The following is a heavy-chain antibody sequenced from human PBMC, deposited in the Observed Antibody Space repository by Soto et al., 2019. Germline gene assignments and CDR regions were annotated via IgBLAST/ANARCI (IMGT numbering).Heavy chain of an antibody. CDR2: ISGSGGST. D-gene: IGHD3-10*01. CDR3: PKSSNYFGSGSYWNHNYYHHYMAV. J-gene: IGHJ6*03. CDR1: GFTFSSYA. V-gene: IGHV3-23*01. Sequence: EVQLLESGGGLVQPGGSLRLSCAASGFTFSSYAMSWVRQAPGKGLEWVSAISGSGGSTYYADSVKGRFTISRDNSKNTLHLQINSSRAEDTHEYYCPKSSNYFGSGSYWNHNYYHHYMAVWGKGTTVTVSS.